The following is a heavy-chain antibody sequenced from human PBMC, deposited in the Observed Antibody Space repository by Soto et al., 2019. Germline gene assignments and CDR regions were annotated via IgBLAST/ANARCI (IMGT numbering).Heavy chain of an antibody. CDR2: IYHSGST. J-gene: IGHJ5*02. Sequence: SETLSLTCAVSSGSISSSNWWSWVRQPPGKGLEWIGEIYHSGSTNYNPSLKSRVTISVDKSKNQFSLKLSSVTAADTAVYYCAKVVKYYYGSGSYFWFDPWRQGTLVTVSS. V-gene: IGHV4-4*02. CDR3: AKVVKYYYGSGSYFWFDP. CDR1: SGSISSSNW. D-gene: IGHD3-10*01.